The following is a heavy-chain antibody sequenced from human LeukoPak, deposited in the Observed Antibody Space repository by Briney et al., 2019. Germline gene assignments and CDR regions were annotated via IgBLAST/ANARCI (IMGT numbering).Heavy chain of an antibody. CDR3: ARGLPLLGDTFEL. D-gene: IGHD7-27*01. Sequence: SETLSLTCSVSGGSINSYYWSWIRQPPGKGLEWIGYIYYSGGASYNPSLKSRVTISVDTSKKQCSLKLSSVTAADTAVYYCARGLPLLGDTFELWGQGTMVTVSS. CDR1: GGSINSYY. CDR2: IYYSGGA. V-gene: IGHV4-59*01. J-gene: IGHJ3*01.